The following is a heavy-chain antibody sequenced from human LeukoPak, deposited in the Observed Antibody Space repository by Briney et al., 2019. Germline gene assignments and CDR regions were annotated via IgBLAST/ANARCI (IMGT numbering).Heavy chain of an antibody. CDR1: GGSFSGYY. Sequence: SETLSLTCAVYGGSFSGYYWSWIRQPPGKGLEWIGEINHSGSTNYNPSLKSRVTISVDTSKNQFSLKLSSVTAADTAAYYCASRPNYDFYSGGNYWGQGTLVSVSS. CDR3: ASRPNYDFYSGGNY. V-gene: IGHV4-34*01. D-gene: IGHD3-3*01. J-gene: IGHJ4*02. CDR2: INHSGST.